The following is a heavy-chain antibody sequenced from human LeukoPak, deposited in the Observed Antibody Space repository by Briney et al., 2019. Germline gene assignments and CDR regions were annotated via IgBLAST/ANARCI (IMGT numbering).Heavy chain of an antibody. J-gene: IGHJ3*02. D-gene: IGHD4-11*01. V-gene: IGHV4-59*01. CDR1: GASISKYY. CDR3: ARVRSMTTVRDSFNI. CDR2: SSYTGST. Sequence: SETLSLTCAVSGASISKYYWSWIRQTPGKRLEWIAYSSYTGSTALNPSLDSRVTISIDTSKNQLSLKLTSVTAADTAVYYCARVRSMTTVRDSFNIWGQGTPVTVSS.